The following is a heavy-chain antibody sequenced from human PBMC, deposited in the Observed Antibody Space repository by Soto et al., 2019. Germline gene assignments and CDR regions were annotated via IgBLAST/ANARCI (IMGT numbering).Heavy chain of an antibody. CDR3: ARDAPYYDILTGYSGPYYYGMDV. J-gene: IGHJ6*02. CDR2: INPSGGST. CDR1: GYTFTSYY. V-gene: IGHV1-46*01. D-gene: IGHD3-9*01. Sequence: SVKVSCKASGYTFTSYYMHWVRQAPGQGLEWMGIINPSGGSTSYAQKFQGRVTMTRDTSTSTVYMELSSLRSDDTAVYYCARDAPYYDILTGYSGPYYYGMDVWGQGTTVTVSS.